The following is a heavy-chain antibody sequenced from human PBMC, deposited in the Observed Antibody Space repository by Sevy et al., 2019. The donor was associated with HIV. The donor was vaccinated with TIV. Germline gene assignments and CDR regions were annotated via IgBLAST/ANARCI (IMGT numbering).Heavy chain of an antibody. V-gene: IGHV1-18*01. CDR1: GYTFTSYG. Sequence: ASVKVSCKASGYTFTSYGISWVRQAPGQGLAWMGWISAYNGNTNYAQKLQGRVTMTTDTSTSTAYMELRSLRSDDTAVYYCAKSSSGYYYYYGMDVWGQGTTVTV. CDR3: AKSSSGYYYYYGMDV. J-gene: IGHJ6*02. CDR2: ISAYNGNT.